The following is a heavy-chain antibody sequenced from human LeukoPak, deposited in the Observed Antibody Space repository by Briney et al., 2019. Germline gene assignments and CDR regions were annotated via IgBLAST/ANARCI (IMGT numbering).Heavy chain of an antibody. V-gene: IGHV3-15*01. J-gene: IGHJ4*02. Sequence: GRSLRLSCAASGFTFSNAWMSWVRQAPGKGLEWVGRIKSKTDGGTTDYAAPVKGRFTISRDDSKNTLYLQMNSLKTEDTAVYYCTTAPNPIVVVVAATLYYFDYWGQGTLVTVSS. CDR1: GFTFSNAW. CDR3: TTAPNPIVVVVAATLYYFDY. CDR2: IKSKTDGGTT. D-gene: IGHD2-15*01.